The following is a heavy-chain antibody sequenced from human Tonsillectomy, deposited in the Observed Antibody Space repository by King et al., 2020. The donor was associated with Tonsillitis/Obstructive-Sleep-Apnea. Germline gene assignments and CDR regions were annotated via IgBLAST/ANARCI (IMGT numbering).Heavy chain of an antibody. J-gene: IGHJ4*02. V-gene: IGHV1-69*01. Sequence: VQLVQSGAEVKKPGSSVKVSCKASGGTFSSYTINWVRQAPGQGLEWMGGIIPIFGTANYAQKLQGRVTITADESTSTAYMELSSLRSEDTAVDYCARARRFCSGNSCYRDFDYWGQGTLVTVSS. CDR1: GGTFSSYT. CDR2: IIPIFGTA. CDR3: ARARRFCSGNSCYRDFDY. D-gene: IGHD2-2*01.